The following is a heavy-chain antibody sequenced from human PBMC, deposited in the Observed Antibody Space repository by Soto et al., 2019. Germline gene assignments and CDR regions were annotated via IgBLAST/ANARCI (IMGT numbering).Heavy chain of an antibody. D-gene: IGHD3-16*01. CDR3: ARSARLRLGESPAFDY. Sequence: SETLSLTCAVYGGSFSGNYWSWLRQPPGKGLEWIGSIYYSGSTYYNPSLKSRVTISVDTSKNQFSLKLSSVTAADTAVYYCARSARLRLGESPAFDYWGQGTLVTVSS. CDR1: GGSFSGNY. J-gene: IGHJ4*02. V-gene: IGHV4-34*01. CDR2: IYYSGST.